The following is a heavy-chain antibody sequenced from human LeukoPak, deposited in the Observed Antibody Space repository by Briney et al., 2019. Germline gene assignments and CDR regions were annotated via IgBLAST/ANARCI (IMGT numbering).Heavy chain of an antibody. CDR3: ARDRSSGYSPTAGFDY. J-gene: IGHJ4*02. V-gene: IGHV1-2*02. CDR1: GYTFTGYY. D-gene: IGHD3-22*01. Sequence: GASVKVSCKASGYTFTGYYMHWVRQAPGQGLEWMGWINPNSGGTNHAQKFQGRVTMTRDTSISTAYMELSRLRSDDTAVYYCARDRSSGYSPTAGFDYWGQGTLVTVSS. CDR2: INPNSGGT.